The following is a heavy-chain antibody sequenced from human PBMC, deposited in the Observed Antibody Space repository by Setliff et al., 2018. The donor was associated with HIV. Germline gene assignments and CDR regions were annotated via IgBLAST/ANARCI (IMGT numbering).Heavy chain of an antibody. D-gene: IGHD6-13*01. CDR3: AREDALTQQFDS. CDR1: GGSISSGNSY. Sequence: PSETLSLTCTVSGGSISSGNSYWSWIRQPAVKGLEWIGHIYTSGNTNYNPSLKSRVTISIDTSKNQFSLKLTSVTAADTAVYSCAREDALTQQFDSWGQGSQVTVSS. CDR2: IYTSGNT. J-gene: IGHJ4*02. V-gene: IGHV4-61*09.